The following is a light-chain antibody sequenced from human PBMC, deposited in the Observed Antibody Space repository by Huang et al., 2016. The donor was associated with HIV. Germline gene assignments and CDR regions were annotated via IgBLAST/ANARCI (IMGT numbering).Light chain of an antibody. J-gene: IGKJ4*01. CDR3: QQYYSYPLT. Sequence: AIRMTQSPSSLSASTGDRVTITCRASQDISNYLAWYQQKPGKAPKLLIYAASTLQSGVPSRFSGSGSGTDFTLTISCLQSEDVATYYCQQYYSYPLTCGGGTTVEIK. CDR2: AAS. CDR1: QDISNY. V-gene: IGKV1-8*01.